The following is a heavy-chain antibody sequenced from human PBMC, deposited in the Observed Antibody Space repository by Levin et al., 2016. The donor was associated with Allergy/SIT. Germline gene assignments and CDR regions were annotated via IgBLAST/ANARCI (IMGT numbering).Heavy chain of an antibody. D-gene: IGHD3-3*01. Sequence: GGSLRLSCAASGFTVSSNYMSWVRQAPGKGLEWVSVIYSGGSTYYADSVKGRFTISRDNSKNTLYLQMNSLRAEDTAVYYCARYAEVYYDFWSGNRYMDVWGKGTTVTVSS. CDR3: ARYAEVYYDFWSGNRYMDV. CDR2: IYSGGST. J-gene: IGHJ6*03. CDR1: GFTVSSNY. V-gene: IGHV3-53*01.